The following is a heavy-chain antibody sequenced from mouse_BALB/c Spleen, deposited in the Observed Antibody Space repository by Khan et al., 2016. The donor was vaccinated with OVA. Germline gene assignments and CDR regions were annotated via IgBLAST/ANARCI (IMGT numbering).Heavy chain of an antibody. Sequence: QVQLKQSGAELVRPGTSVKMSCKAAGYTFTNYWIGWVKQRPGHGLEWIGDIYPGGGYTNYNEKFKGKATLTADTSSSTAYMQLSSLTTRDSVNYYCARRGARGATWDYFDYWGQGTTLTVSS. CDR1: GYTFTNYW. CDR2: IYPGGGYT. D-gene: IGHD3-1*01. J-gene: IGHJ2*01. V-gene: IGHV1-63*02. CDR3: ARRGARGATWDYFDY.